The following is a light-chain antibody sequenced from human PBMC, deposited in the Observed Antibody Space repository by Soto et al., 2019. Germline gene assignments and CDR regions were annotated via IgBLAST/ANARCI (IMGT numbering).Light chain of an antibody. V-gene: IGKV3-20*01. CDR1: QSVSSTY. Sequence: EIVLTQSPGTLSLSPGERATLSCRASQSVSSTYLAWYQQKPGQAPRLLIYGASSRATVIPDRFSGSGSGTDFTLTISRLEPEDFSVYYYQQYDNSLYTFGQGTKLEIK. CDR2: GAS. J-gene: IGKJ2*01. CDR3: QQYDNSLYT.